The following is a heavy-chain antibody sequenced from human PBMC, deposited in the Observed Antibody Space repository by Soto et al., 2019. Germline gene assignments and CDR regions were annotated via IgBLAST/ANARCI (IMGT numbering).Heavy chain of an antibody. CDR2: ISAYNGNT. J-gene: IGHJ4*02. CDR1: GYTFTRYG. Sequence: ASVKVSCKASGYTFTRYGISWVRQAPGQGLEWMGWISAYNGNTNYAQKLQGRVTMTTDTSTSTAYMELRSLRSDDTAVYYCARVLAAAVDFDYRGQGTLVTVSS. D-gene: IGHD6-13*01. CDR3: ARVLAAAVDFDY. V-gene: IGHV1-18*01.